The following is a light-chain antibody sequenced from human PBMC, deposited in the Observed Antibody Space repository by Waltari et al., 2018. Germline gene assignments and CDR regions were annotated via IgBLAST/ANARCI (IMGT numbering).Light chain of an antibody. CDR3: QQYGSSIMYT. Sequence: ENMLTQPPGALSLPPGERATLSCRASQSLTKRYLAWYQQKPARAPRLLMYGASSRAACIPDRFSGSGSGTDFTLTISRLEPEDFAVYYCQQYGSSIMYTFGQGTKLEIK. CDR2: GAS. V-gene: IGKV3-20*01. CDR1: QSLTKRY. J-gene: IGKJ2*01.